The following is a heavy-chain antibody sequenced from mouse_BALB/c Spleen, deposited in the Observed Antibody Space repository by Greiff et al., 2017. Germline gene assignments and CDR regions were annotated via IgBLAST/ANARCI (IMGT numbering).Heavy chain of an antibody. CDR2: IRNKANGYTT. CDR3: ARDHSFYAMDY. CDR1: GFTFTDYY. Sequence: EVQLVESGGGLVQPGGSLRLSCATSGFTFTDYYMSWVRQPPGKALEWLGFIRNKANGYTTEYSASVKGRFTISRDNSQSILYLQMNTLRAEDSATYYCARDHSFYAMDYWGQGTSVTVSS. J-gene: IGHJ4*01. V-gene: IGHV7-3*02.